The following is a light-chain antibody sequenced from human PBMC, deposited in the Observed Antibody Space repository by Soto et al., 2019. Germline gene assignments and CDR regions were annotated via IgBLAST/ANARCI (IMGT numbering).Light chain of an antibody. CDR2: CAS. CDR1: QRVSTSY. J-gene: IGKJ4*01. V-gene: IGKV3-20*01. CDR3: QQYGSSPLV. Sequence: EIVLTQSAGTLSLSPGEGATLSCRASQRVSTSYLAWYQQKPGQAPRLLIYCASSRATDVPDSCSGSGSGTDFTLTIRRLEPEGFAVYYCQQYGSSPLVFGGGTKVEI.